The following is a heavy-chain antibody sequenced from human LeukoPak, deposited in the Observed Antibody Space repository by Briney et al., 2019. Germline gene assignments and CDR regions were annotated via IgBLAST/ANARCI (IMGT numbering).Heavy chain of an antibody. D-gene: IGHD3-3*01. Sequence: GGSLRLSCAASGFTFSSYGMHWVRQAPGKGLEWVAVISYDGSNKYYADSVKGRFTISRDNSKNTLYLQMNSLRAEDTAVYYCAKDTLRFFPIDYWGQGTLVTVSS. CDR3: AKDTLRFFPIDY. CDR2: ISYDGSNK. V-gene: IGHV3-30*18. CDR1: GFTFSSYG. J-gene: IGHJ4*02.